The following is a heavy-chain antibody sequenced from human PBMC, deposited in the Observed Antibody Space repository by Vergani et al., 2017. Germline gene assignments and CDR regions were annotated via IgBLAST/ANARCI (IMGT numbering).Heavy chain of an antibody. CDR1: RFTFTSSA. D-gene: IGHD3-9*01. V-gene: IGHV1-58*02. CDR2: IVVGSGNT. J-gene: IGHJ4*02. Sequence: QMQLVQSGPEVKKPGTSVKVSCKASRFTFTSSAMQWVRQARGQRLEWIGWIVVGSGNTNYAQKFQERVTITRDMSTSTAYMELSSLRAEDTAVYYCARGDCGILTGYRYWGQGTLVTVSA. CDR3: ARGDCGILTGYRY.